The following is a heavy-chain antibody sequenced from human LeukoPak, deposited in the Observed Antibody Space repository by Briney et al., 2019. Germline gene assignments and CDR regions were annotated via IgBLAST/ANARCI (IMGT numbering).Heavy chain of an antibody. D-gene: IGHD6-19*01. CDR1: GYSISSYY. J-gene: IGHJ3*02. V-gene: IGHV4-59*12. CDR3: ASSVAGTGPGAFDI. CDR2: IYHSGST. Sequence: PSETLSLTCTVSGYSISSYYWSWIRQPPGKGLEWIGYIYHSGSTYYNPSLKSRVTISVDRSKNQFSLKLSSVTAADTAVYYCASSVAGTGPGAFDIWGQGTMVTVSS.